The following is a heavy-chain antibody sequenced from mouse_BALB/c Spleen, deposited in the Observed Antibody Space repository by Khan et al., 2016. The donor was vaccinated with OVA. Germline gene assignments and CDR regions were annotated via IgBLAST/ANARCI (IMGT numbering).Heavy chain of an antibody. Sequence: EVKLLESGPGLVKPSPSLSLTCTATGYSITSYYAWNWIQRFPGNQLECMGFITYSGNTNYNQSLKSRISITRATSQNQCFRQLKSVTTEDTATYYCARVYGGDFDYWGQGTTLTVSS. CDR2: ITYSGNT. CDR3: ARVYGGDFDY. J-gene: IGHJ2*01. V-gene: IGHV3-2*02. CDR1: GYSITSYYA. D-gene: IGHD2-10*02.